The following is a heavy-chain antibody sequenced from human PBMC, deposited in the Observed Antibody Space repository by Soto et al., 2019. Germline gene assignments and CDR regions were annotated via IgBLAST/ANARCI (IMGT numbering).Heavy chain of an antibody. CDR1: GFTFSSYW. V-gene: IGHV3-7*01. CDR3: ARKEALGYCSGGSCDAAYYYYYMDV. CDR2: IKQDGSEK. Sequence: EVQLVESGGGLVQPGGSLRLSCAASGFTFSSYWMSWVRQAPGKGLEWVANIKQDGSEKYYVDSVKGRFTISRDNAKNSLYLQMNNRRAEDTAVYYCARKEALGYCSGGSCDAAYYYYYMDVWGKGTTVTVSS. J-gene: IGHJ6*03. D-gene: IGHD2-15*01.